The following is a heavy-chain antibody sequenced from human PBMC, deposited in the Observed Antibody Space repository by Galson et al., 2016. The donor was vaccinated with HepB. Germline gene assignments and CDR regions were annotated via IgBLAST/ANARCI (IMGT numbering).Heavy chain of an antibody. D-gene: IGHD6-19*01. CDR2: ISDDGTNK. J-gene: IGHJ1*01. V-gene: IGHV3-30*03. Sequence: SLRLSCAASGFSFRNYGMHWVRQAPGKGLDWVSAISDDGTNKYCADSMKGRFTISRDNSKNTLSLQMNSLRAEDTAVYYCVAGKEYFQHWGQGTLVTVSS. CDR1: GFSFRNYG. CDR3: VAGKEYFQH.